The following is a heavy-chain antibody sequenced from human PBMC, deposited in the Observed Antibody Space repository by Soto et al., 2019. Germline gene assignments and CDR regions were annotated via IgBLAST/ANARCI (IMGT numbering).Heavy chain of an antibody. D-gene: IGHD6-13*01. CDR3: ARDSAAGAGIGWDY. Sequence: QVQLVQSGAEVKKPGASVKVSCKASGYIFTDYYIHWVRQAPGQGLEWVGWINPNSDDTRYAQKFRGRVTVTMDTSISTAYMDLSRLTSDDTAVYYCARDSAAGAGIGWDYWGQGTLVTVSS. V-gene: IGHV1-2*02. J-gene: IGHJ4*03. CDR1: GYIFTDYY. CDR2: INPNSDDT.